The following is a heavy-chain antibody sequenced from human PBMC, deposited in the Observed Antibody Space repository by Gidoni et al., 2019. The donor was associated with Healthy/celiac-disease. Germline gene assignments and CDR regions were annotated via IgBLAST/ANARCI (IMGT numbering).Heavy chain of an antibody. CDR1: GFTVSSNY. V-gene: IGHV3-66*02. J-gene: IGHJ6*03. D-gene: IGHD6-6*01. CDR3: ASSQLGHYYYDMDV. Sequence: EVQLVESGGGLVQPGGSLRLSCAASGFTVSSNYMSWVRQAPGKGLEWVSVIYSGGSTYYADSVKGRFTISRDNSKNTLYLQMNSLRAEDTAVYYCASSQLGHYYYDMDVWGKGTTVTVSS. CDR2: IYSGGST.